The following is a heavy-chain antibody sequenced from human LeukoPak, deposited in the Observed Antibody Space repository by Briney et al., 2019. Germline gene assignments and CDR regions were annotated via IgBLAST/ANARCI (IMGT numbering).Heavy chain of an antibody. D-gene: IGHD6-13*01. Sequence: GGSLRLSCAASGFTFSSYSMNWVRQAPGKGLEWVSSISTSSSHIDYADSVKGRFTISRDNAKNSLYPQMNSLRAEDTAVYYCARVYSSSWQGASNWGQGTLVTVSS. J-gene: IGHJ4*02. CDR2: ISTSSSHI. V-gene: IGHV3-21*01. CDR1: GFTFSSYS. CDR3: ARVYSSSWQGASN.